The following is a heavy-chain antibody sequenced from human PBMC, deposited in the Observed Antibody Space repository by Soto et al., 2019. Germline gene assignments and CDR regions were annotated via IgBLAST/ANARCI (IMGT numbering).Heavy chain of an antibody. CDR1: GYSFTSYW. CDR2: IYPGDSDT. V-gene: IGHV5-51*01. D-gene: IGHD1-1*01. Sequence: PGESLKISCKGSGYSFTSYWIGWVRQMPGKGLEWMGIIYPGDSDTRYSPSFQGQVTISADKSISTAYLQWSSLKASDTAMYYCARSMSPGPVGFYYGMDVWGQGTTVTVSS. J-gene: IGHJ6*02. CDR3: ARSMSPGPVGFYYGMDV.